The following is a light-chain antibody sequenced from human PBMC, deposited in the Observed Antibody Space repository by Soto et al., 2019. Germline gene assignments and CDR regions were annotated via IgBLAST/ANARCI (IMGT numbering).Light chain of an antibody. V-gene: IGKV1-5*03. CDR1: QSISSW. CDR2: KAS. J-gene: IGKJ1*01. CDR3: QHYNSYSEA. Sequence: DVEMTQAPSTLSASVGDRFTITCRASQSISSWLAWYQQKPGKAPKLLIYKASTLESGVPSNFSGSGSGTEFTLNISSLQPDDFATYYCQHYNSYSEAFGQGPKV.